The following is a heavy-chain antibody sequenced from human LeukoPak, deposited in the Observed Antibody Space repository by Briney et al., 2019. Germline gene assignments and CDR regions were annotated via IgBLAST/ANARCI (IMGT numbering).Heavy chain of an antibody. V-gene: IGHV4-61*02. CDR3: ARGSSYDSSGYQY. CDR2: IYTSWST. D-gene: IGHD3-22*01. Sequence: PSQTLSLTCTVSGGSISSGSCYWSWIRQPAGTGLEWIGRIYTSWSTNYNPSLKSRVTISVDTSKNQFSLKLSSVTAADTAVYYCARGSSYDSSGYQYWGQGTLVTVSS. J-gene: IGHJ4*02. CDR1: GGSISSGSCY.